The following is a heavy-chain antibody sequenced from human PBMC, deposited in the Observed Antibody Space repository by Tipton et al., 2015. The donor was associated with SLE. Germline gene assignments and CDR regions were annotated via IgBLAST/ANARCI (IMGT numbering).Heavy chain of an antibody. CDR2: IYYGGST. Sequence: SLRLSCAASGFSVSNYVMSWIRQAPGKGLEWVSVIYYGGSTDFADSVKGRFTLSRDNSKNTLYLQMNSLRAEDTAVYYCARGGYCSGGSCYSDWGQGTLVTVSS. CDR3: ARGGYCSGGSCYSD. D-gene: IGHD2-15*01. V-gene: IGHV3-53*01. J-gene: IGHJ4*02. CDR1: GFSVSNYV.